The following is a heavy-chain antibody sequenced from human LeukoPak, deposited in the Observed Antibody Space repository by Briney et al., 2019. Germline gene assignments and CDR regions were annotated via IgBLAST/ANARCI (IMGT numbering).Heavy chain of an antibody. Sequence: ASVKVSCKASGYTFNSYGISWVRQAPGQGLEWMGWISGYNGNTNYAQKLQGRVTMTTDTSTSTAYMDLRSLRSDDSAVYYCARVLNYYDSSGSNYYYMDVWGKGTTVTVSS. CDR1: GYTFNSYG. CDR3: ARVLNYYDSSGSNYYYMDV. J-gene: IGHJ6*03. CDR2: ISGYNGNT. D-gene: IGHD3-22*01. V-gene: IGHV1-18*01.